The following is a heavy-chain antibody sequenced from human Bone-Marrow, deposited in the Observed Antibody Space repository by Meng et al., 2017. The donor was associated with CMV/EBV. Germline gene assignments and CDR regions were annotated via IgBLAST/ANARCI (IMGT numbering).Heavy chain of an antibody. Sequence: GESLKISCAASGFTVSSNYMSWVRQAPGKGLEWVSYISSSGNTIYYADSVKGRFTISRDNSKNTVNLQMNSLRAEDTAVYYCAKDLGVVTPFVNYGMDVWGQGTTVTVSS. J-gene: IGHJ6*02. CDR3: AKDLGVVTPFVNYGMDV. CDR1: GFTVSSNY. D-gene: IGHD4-23*01. CDR2: ISSSGNTI. V-gene: IGHV3-48*01.